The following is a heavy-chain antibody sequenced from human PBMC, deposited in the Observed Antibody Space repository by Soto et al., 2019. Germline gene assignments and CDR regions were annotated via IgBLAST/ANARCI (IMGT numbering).Heavy chain of an antibody. CDR1: GGSISSGGYY. CDR2: IYYSGST. CDR3: ARAPYYYDSSGYNYYFDY. V-gene: IGHV4-31*03. J-gene: IGHJ4*02. Sequence: SETLSLTCTVSGGSISSGGYYWSWIRQHPGKGLEWIGYIYYSGSTYYNPSLKSRVTISVDTSKNQFSLKLSSVTAADTAVYYCARAPYYYDSSGYNYYFDYWGQGTLVTVSS. D-gene: IGHD3-22*01.